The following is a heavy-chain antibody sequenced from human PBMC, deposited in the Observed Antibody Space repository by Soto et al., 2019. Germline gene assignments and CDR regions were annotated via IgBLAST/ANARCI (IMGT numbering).Heavy chain of an antibody. D-gene: IGHD5-18*01. Sequence: PSETLSLTCAVYGGSFSGYYLSWIRQPPGKGLEWIGEINHSGSTNYNPSLKSRVTISVDTSKNQFSLKLSSVTAADTAVYYCARGSGYSYGFDYCGQGTLVTVSS. CDR2: INHSGST. CDR1: GGSFSGYY. CDR3: ARGSGYSYGFDY. V-gene: IGHV4-34*01. J-gene: IGHJ4*02.